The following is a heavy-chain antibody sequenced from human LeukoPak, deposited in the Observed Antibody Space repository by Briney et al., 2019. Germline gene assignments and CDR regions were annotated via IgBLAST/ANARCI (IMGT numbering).Heavy chain of an antibody. V-gene: IGHV4-59*08. D-gene: IGHD6-6*01. CDR3: ARHAVGRYSSSSTWFDP. Sequence: SETLSLTCAVYGGSFSGYYWSWIRQPPGKGLEWIGYIYYSGSTNYNPSLKSRVTISVDTSKNQFSLKLSSVTAADTAVYYCARHAVGRYSSSSTWFDPWGQGTLVTVSS. J-gene: IGHJ5*02. CDR1: GGSFSGYY. CDR2: IYYSGST.